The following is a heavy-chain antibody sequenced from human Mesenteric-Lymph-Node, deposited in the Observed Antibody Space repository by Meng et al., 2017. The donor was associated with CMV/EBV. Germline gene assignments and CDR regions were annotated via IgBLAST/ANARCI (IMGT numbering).Heavy chain of an antibody. D-gene: IGHD5-24*01. CDR2: IYHSGTT. V-gene: IGHV4-30-4*08. CDR3: ARGRRAGFSHYFDY. Sequence: SETLSLTCTVSGDSITSGDYYRNWIRQPPGKGLEWLAYIYHSGTTYYNPPLKSRLTISVDTAHNQFSLRLTSVTAADTATYYCARGRRAGFSHYFDYWGQGSLVTVSS. J-gene: IGHJ4*02. CDR1: GDSITSGDYY.